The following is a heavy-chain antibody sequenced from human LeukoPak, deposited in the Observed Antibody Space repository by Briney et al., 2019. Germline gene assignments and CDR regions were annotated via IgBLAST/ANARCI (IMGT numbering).Heavy chain of an antibody. V-gene: IGHV3-7*01. CDR2: INQGGSVK. Sequence: PGGSLRLSCAASGFSFRDLWMTWVRQAPGKGLVWVANINQGGSVKYYVDSVKGRFTISRDDAESSLYVQMNSLRDEDTAVYYCARFGYSGWNLEYWGQGTLVTVSS. CDR3: ARFGYSGWNLEY. J-gene: IGHJ4*02. D-gene: IGHD5-12*01. CDR1: GFSFRDLW.